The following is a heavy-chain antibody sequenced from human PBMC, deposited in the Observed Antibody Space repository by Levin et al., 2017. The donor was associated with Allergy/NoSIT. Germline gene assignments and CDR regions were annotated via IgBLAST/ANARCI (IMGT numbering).Heavy chain of an antibody. Sequence: SCAASGFTFSDDYMYWIRQAPGKGLEWVSYISSTSTYTNYADSVKGRFTISRDNAKNSLYLQMNSLRGEDTAVYYCARSVSWYSEFDYWGQGTLVTVSS. V-gene: IGHV3-11*03. J-gene: IGHJ4*02. CDR1: GFTFSDDY. CDR2: ISSTSTYT. CDR3: ARSVSWYSEFDY. D-gene: IGHD6-13*01.